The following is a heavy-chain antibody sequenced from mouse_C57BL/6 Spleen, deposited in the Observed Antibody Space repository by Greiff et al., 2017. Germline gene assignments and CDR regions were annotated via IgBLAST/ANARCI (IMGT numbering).Heavy chain of an antibody. CDR3: ASFITFYYFGY. CDR1: GFTFSSYT. V-gene: IGHV5-9*01. J-gene: IGHJ2*01. CDR2: ISGGGGNT. Sequence: EVKVVESGGGLVKPGGSLKLSCAASGFTFSSYTMSWVRQTPEKRLEWVATISGGGGNTYYPDSVKGRFTISRDNAKNTLYLQMSSLRSEDTALYYCASFITFYYFGYWGQGTTLTVSS. D-gene: IGHD1-1*01.